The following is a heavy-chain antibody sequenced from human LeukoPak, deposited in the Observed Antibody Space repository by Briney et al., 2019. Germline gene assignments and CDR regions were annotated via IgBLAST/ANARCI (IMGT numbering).Heavy chain of an antibody. D-gene: IGHD2-8*01. V-gene: IGHV4-39*01. CDR1: GGSISSSSYY. Sequence: PSETLSLTCTVSGGSISSSSYYWGWIRQPPGKGLEWIGCIYYSGSTYHNPSLKSRITISVDTSKNQFSLKLSSVTAADTAVYYCASKPKGYCTNGVCYSVFDYWGQGTLVTVSS. J-gene: IGHJ4*02. CDR3: ASKPKGYCTNGVCYSVFDY. CDR2: IYYSGST.